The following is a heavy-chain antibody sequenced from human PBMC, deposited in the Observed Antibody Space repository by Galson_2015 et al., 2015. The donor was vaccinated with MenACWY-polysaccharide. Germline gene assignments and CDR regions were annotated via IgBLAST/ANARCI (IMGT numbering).Heavy chain of an antibody. J-gene: IGHJ4*02. CDR2: IYWDGDK. CDR1: GFSVTATGVG. Sequence: PALVKPTQTLSLTCTFSGFSVTATGVGVGWIRQPPGKAPEWLAHIYWDGDKRFGPSLGARLTITKDTPRDQVVLTMTDMDPVDTATYYCVRLLGGVSFDSWGQGTL. V-gene: IGHV2-5*05. CDR3: VRLLGGVSFDS. D-gene: IGHD1-26*01.